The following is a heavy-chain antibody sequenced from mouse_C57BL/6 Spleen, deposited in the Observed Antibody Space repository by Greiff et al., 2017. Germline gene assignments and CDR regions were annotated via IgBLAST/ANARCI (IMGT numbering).Heavy chain of an antibody. CDR2: IDPSDSET. J-gene: IGHJ2*01. D-gene: IGHD1-1*01. Sequence: QVQLQQPGAELVRPGSSVKLSCKASGYTFTSYWMHWVKQRPIQGLEWIGNIDPSDSETHYNQKFKDKATLTVDKSSSTAYMQLSSLTSEDSAVCDSARSGGSKDYFDYWGQGTTLTVAS. CDR3: ARSGGSKDYFDY. V-gene: IGHV1-52*01. CDR1: GYTFTSYW.